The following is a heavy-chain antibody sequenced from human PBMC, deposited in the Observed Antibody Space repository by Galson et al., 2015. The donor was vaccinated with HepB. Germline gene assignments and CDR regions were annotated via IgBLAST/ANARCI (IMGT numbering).Heavy chain of an antibody. D-gene: IGHD6-19*01. J-gene: IGHJ6*02. CDR2: ISYDGSSK. V-gene: IGHV3-30*18. CDR3: AKDKQWLSYYYYGIDV. CDR1: GFTFSSYG. Sequence: LRLSCAASGFTFSSYGMHWVRQAPGKGLEWVAVISYDGSSKYYADSVKGRFTISRDNSKNTLYLQMNSLRAEDTAVYYCAKDKQWLSYYYYGIDVWGQGTTVTVSS.